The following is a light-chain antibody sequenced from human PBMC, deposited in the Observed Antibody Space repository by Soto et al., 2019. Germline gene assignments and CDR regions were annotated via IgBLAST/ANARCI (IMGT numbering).Light chain of an antibody. J-gene: IGKJ1*01. CDR3: QQYGSSPRT. Sequence: EHLLPPSPGTLSLSPGEGATLSGRASRGVSANYLAWYQQKPGQAPTLLIYGASIRAAGIPDRFSGSGSGTDFTLTIRRLEPDEFAVYYCQQYGSSPRTFGQGTKVDIK. V-gene: IGKV3-20*01. CDR2: GAS. CDR1: RGVSANY.